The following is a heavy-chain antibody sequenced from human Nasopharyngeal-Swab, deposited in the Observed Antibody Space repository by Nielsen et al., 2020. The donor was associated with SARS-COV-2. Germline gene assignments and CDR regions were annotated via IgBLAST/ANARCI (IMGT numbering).Heavy chain of an antibody. CDR2: IYPGDSDT. J-gene: IGHJ6*03. CDR1: GYSFTSYW. Sequence: GESLKISCKGSGYSFTSYWIGWGRQMPGKGLEWMGIIYPGDSDTRYSPSFQGQVTISADKSISTAYLQWSSLKASDTAMYYCARQGAVAGYYYYYMDVWGKGTTVTVSS. V-gene: IGHV5-51*01. D-gene: IGHD6-19*01. CDR3: ARQGAVAGYYYYYMDV.